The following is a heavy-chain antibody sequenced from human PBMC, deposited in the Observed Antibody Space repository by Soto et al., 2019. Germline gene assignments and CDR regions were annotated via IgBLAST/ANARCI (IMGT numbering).Heavy chain of an antibody. V-gene: IGHV5-51*01. J-gene: IGHJ6*02. CDR1: GYIFTNQW. CDR3: ARQTYGDYGNYYYGMDV. D-gene: IGHD4-17*01. Sequence: GESLKISCKGSGYIFTNQWIGWLRQMPGKGLECMGIIYPGDSDTRYSPSFQGQVTISADKSISTAYLQWSSLKASDTAMYYCARQTYGDYGNYYYGMDVWGQGTTVTVSS. CDR2: IYPGDSDT.